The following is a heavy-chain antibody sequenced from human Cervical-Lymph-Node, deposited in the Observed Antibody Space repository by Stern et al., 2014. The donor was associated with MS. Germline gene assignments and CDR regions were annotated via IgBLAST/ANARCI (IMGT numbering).Heavy chain of an antibody. Sequence: VQLEESGPGLVKPSETLSLTCTVSGGSISSGGYYWSWIRQHPGQGLVWIGYIYYSGSTYYNPSLKSRVTISVDTSKNQFSLKLSSVTAADTAVYYCARTPYDFWSGYYGLDYWGQGTLVTVSS. V-gene: IGHV4-31*03. CDR3: ARTPYDFWSGYYGLDY. CDR2: IYYSGST. D-gene: IGHD3-3*01. J-gene: IGHJ4*02. CDR1: GGSISSGGYY.